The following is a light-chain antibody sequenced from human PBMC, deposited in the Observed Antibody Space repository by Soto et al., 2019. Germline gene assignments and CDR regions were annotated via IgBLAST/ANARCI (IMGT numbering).Light chain of an antibody. CDR1: SSNIGAGYE. J-gene: IGLJ1*01. Sequence: QSVLTQPPSVSGAPGQRVTISCTGSSSNIGAGYEVHWYQQLPGTAPRLLIYGNNNRPSGVPDRFSGSKSGTSASLAITGLPAEDEADYYCQSYDSSLSALYVFGTGTKLTVL. CDR2: GNN. CDR3: QSYDSSLSALYV. V-gene: IGLV1-40*01.